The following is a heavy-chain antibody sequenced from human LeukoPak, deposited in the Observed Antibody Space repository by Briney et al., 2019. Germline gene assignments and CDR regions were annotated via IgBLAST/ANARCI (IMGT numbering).Heavy chain of an antibody. CDR3: ARTSNYDFWSGYYKDNWFDP. CDR2: IYYSRST. D-gene: IGHD3-3*01. V-gene: IGHV4-59*01. J-gene: IGHJ5*02. Sequence: PETLSLTCTVSVGSISSYYWSWIRQPPGKGLEWIGYIYYSRSTNYNPSLKSRVTISVDTSKNQFSLKLSSVTAADTAVYYCARTSNYDFWSGYYKDNWFDPWGQGTLVTVSS. CDR1: VGSISSYY.